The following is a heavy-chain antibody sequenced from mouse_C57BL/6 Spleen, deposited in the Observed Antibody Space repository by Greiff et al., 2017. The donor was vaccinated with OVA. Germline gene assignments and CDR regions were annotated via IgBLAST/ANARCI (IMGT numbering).Heavy chain of an antibody. CDR1: GYTFTSYW. D-gene: IGHD2-3*01. Sequence: VQLQQPGAELVKPGASVKLSCTASGYTFTSYWMHWVKQRPGQGLEWIGMIHPNSGSTNYTEKFKSKATLTVDKSSSTAYMQLSSLTSEDSAVYYGARRGYGYYGLCFDYWGQGTTLTVSS. CDR3: ARRGYGYYGLCFDY. J-gene: IGHJ2*01. CDR2: IHPNSGST. V-gene: IGHV1-64*01.